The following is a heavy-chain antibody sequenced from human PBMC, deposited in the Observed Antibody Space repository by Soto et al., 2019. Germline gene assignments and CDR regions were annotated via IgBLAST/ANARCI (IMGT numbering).Heavy chain of an antibody. J-gene: IGHJ4*02. Sequence: SDTLSLTCIVSCGSISTGDYYWALIRHPPGKGLEWIGSLYFSGKTFYNPSLESRVTMSADTSKNQFSLKLTSVTAADTAIYYCARQRTRAATDDFDYWGQGTVVTVSS. CDR3: ARQRTRAATDDFDY. V-gene: IGHV4-39*01. CDR2: LYFSGKT. CDR1: CGSISTGDYY. D-gene: IGHD6-13*01.